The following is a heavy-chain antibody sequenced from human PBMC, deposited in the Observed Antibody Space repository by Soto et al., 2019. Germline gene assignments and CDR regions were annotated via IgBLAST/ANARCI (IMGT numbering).Heavy chain of an antibody. Sequence: PGGSLRLSCAASGFTFSDHYMDWVRQAPGKGLEWVGRTRNKANSYTTEYAASVKGRFTISRDDSKNSLYLQMNSLKTEDTAVYYCARVIRDIVVVPAVTCYYYYYMDVWGKGTTVTVSS. V-gene: IGHV3-72*01. J-gene: IGHJ6*03. CDR2: TRNKANSYTT. D-gene: IGHD2-2*01. CDR1: GFTFSDHY. CDR3: ARVIRDIVVVPAVTCYYYYYMDV.